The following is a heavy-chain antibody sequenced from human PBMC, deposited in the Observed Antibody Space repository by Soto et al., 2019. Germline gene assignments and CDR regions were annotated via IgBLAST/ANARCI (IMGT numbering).Heavy chain of an antibody. CDR3: AREGQAPYYYYGMDV. V-gene: IGHV1-18*01. CDR1: GYTFTNYD. Sequence: ASVKVSCKASGYTFTNYDFSWVRQAPGQGLEWMGWISGYNGNTKYAEKFQGRVTMTTDTSTSTAHMELRSLRSDDTAVYYCAREGQAPYYYYGMDVWGQGTAVTVSS. CDR2: ISGYNGNT. J-gene: IGHJ6*02.